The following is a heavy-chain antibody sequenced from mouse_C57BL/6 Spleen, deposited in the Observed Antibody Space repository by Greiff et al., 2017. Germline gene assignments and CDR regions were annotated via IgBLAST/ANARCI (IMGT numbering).Heavy chain of an antibody. CDR3: ARFDYSNYYAMDY. Sequence: VKLMESGAELARPGASVKLSCKASGYTFTSSGISWVKQRTGQGLEWIGEIYPRRGNTYYNEKFKGKATLTADKSSSTAYMELRSLTSEDSAVYFCARFDYSNYYAMDYWGQGTSVTVSS. CDR1: GYTFTSSG. J-gene: IGHJ4*01. D-gene: IGHD2-5*01. V-gene: IGHV1-81*01. CDR2: IYPRRGNT.